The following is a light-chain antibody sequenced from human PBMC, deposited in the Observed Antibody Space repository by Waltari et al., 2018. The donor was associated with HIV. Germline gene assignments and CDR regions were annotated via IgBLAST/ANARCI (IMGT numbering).Light chain of an antibody. V-gene: IGKV1-5*03. J-gene: IGKJ4*01. CDR1: PSISNW. CDR2: KAS. CDR3: QQYSSDPRT. Sequence: DIQMTQSLSTLSASVGDKIIITCRASPSISNWLAWFQQKPGNAPKLLIYKASSLESGVPSRFSGSGSGTEFTLTINSLQPDDFATYFCQQYSSDPRTFGRGTRVEVK.